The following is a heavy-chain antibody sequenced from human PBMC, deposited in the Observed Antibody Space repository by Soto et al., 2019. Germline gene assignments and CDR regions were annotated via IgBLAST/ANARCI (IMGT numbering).Heavy chain of an antibody. J-gene: IGHJ4*02. D-gene: IGHD2-21*01. V-gene: IGHV3-23*01. Sequence: EVQLLESGGGLVQPGGSLRLSCAASGFKFSAFAMTWVRQVPGKGLEWVSSVSFSGNSPYYADAVKARFTTSKDNSNNTVYLQVNGLRDHATPSYCCAKRGSSGGDGGLFYFDYWGQGIQVTVSS. CDR3: AKRGSSGGDGGLFYFDY. CDR2: VSFSGNSP. CDR1: GFKFSAFA.